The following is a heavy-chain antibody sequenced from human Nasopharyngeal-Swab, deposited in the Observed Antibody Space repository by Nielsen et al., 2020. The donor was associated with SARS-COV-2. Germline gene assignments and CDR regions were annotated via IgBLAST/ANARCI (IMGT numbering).Heavy chain of an antibody. CDR3: VRSLRQWLAHDS. V-gene: IGHV3-53*01. D-gene: IGHD6-19*01. CDR2: LYAGGDT. J-gene: IGHJ4*02. Sequence: GESLKISCVASGFIVSYNYMSWVRQVPGKGLEWVSVLYAGGDTYYADSVRGRFTISRDKSKNMVYLQMNSLTADDTAVYYCVRSLRQWLAHDSWGQGTLVTVSS. CDR1: GFIVSYNY.